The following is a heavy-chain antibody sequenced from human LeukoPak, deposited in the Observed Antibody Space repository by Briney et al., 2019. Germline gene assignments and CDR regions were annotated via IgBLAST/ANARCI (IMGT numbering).Heavy chain of an antibody. CDR2: IYTGDSDS. Sequence: GESLKISCKGSGYIFNIYWIGWVRQMPGKGLEGIGIIYTGDSDSRYSPSFQGQVTISADKSIRTAYLQWSGLKASDIAMYYCASGAPLWDFDIWGQGTLVTVSS. J-gene: IGHJ3*02. D-gene: IGHD1-26*01. CDR3: ASGAPLWDFDI. V-gene: IGHV5-51*01. CDR1: GYIFNIYW.